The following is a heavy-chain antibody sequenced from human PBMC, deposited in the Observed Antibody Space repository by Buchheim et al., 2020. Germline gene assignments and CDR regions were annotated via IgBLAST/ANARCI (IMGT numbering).Heavy chain of an antibody. CDR2: ISASGGRT. Sequence: EVFLVESGGHLVQPGGSLRLSCAASGFPFGGYEMNWVRQAPGKGLECIAYISASGGRTYYVDSVRGRFTISRDNAKHSLYLQISSLRVEDTAVYYCATDPHYPSGSYWGRGTL. V-gene: IGHV3-48*03. CDR1: GFPFGGYE. D-gene: IGHD3-10*01. CDR3: ATDPHYPSGSY. J-gene: IGHJ1*01.